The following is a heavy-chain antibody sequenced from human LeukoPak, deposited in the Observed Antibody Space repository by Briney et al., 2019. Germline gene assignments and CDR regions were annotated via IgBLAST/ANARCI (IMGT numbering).Heavy chain of an antibody. J-gene: IGHJ4*02. Sequence: PSETLSLTCTVSGGSISSYYWGWIRQPPGKGLEWIGSIYYSGSTYYNPSLKSRVTISVDTSKNQFSLKLSSVTAADTAVYYCARQGPFLEWLLYYFDYWGQGTLVTVSS. CDR1: GGSISSYY. CDR2: IYYSGST. V-gene: IGHV4-39*01. D-gene: IGHD3-3*01. CDR3: ARQGPFLEWLLYYFDY.